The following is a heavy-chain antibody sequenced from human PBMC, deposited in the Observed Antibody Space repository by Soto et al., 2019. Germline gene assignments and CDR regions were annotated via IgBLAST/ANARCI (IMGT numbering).Heavy chain of an antibody. J-gene: IGHJ3*02. D-gene: IGHD3-22*01. V-gene: IGHV1-69*01. CDR3: ASGEFGITMIVVVRGEPRTIKRWAFDI. Sequence: SVNLACKASGGTFSRYAISWGRQAPGQGLEWMGGIIPIFGTANYAQKFQGRVTITADESTSTAYMELSSLRSEDTAVYYCASGEFGITMIVVVRGEPRTIKRWAFDIWGQGTMVTVSS. CDR1: GGTFSRYA. CDR2: IIPIFGTA.